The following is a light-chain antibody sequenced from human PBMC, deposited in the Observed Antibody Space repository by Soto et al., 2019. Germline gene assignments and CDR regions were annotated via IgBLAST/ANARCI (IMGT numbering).Light chain of an antibody. Sequence: QSVLTQPPSACGNPRQRGTISCSGSSSNIGSNYEYWYQQLPGTAQKLLSYRNNQRPSGVPDRFSGTKSGTSASLAISWLRSEAEADYYCAAWEDSLIYVCGTGTKLTVL. CDR1: SSNIGSNY. J-gene: IGLJ1*01. V-gene: IGLV1-47*01. CDR3: AAWEDSLIYV. CDR2: RNN.